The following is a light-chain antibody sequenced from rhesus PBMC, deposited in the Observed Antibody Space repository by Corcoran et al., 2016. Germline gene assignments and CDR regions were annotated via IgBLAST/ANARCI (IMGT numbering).Light chain of an antibody. J-gene: IGKJ3*01. CDR1: QGISNW. CDR2: RAS. CDR3: QQHDNSPFT. Sequence: DIQMTQSPSSLSASVGDRVTITCRASQGISNWLAWYQQKPGKAPKLLIYRASNLETGVPSRVSGGGSGTVCTLTISSLQPEDIATYYCQQHDNSPFTFGPGTKLDIK. V-gene: IGKV1-69*01.